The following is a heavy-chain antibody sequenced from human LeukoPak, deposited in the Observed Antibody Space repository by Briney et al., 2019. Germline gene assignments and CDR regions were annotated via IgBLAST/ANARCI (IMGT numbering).Heavy chain of an antibody. D-gene: IGHD5-18*01. CDR1: GFTFSSYA. CDR2: ISNDGSKK. CDR3: AKDRYSYAFEYSDS. V-gene: IGHV3-30*18. J-gene: IGHJ4*02. Sequence: GGSLRLSCAASGFTFSSYAMSWVRQAPGKGLDWVAVISNDGSKKYYADSVKGRFTISRDNSKNTLSLQVSSLRTEDTAVYYCAKDRYSYAFEYSDSWGQGTLVTVSS.